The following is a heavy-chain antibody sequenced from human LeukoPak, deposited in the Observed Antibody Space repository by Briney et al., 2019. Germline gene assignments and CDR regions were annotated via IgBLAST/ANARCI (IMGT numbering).Heavy chain of an antibody. V-gene: IGHV3-30*04. J-gene: IGHJ4*02. CDR2: ISYDGSNK. CDR3: ANLGTGTTTWD. CDR1: GFTFSSYA. D-gene: IGHD1-7*01. Sequence: GGSLRLSCAASGFTFSSYAMHWVRQAPGKGLEWVAVISYDGSNKYYADSVKGRFTISRDNSKNTLYLQMNSLRAEDTAVYYCANLGTGTTTWDWGQGTLVTVSS.